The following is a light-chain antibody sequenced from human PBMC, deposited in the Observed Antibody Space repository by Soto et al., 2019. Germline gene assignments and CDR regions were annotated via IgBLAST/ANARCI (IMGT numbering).Light chain of an antibody. Sequence: DIHMTQSPSSLSATFGDRVTITFRASQGIGNFLAWYQQKPGKVPKLLISAASTLQSGVPSRFSGSGSGTDFTLTISSLQPDDFATYFCQQYQTYSTFGQGTRLEI. CDR3: QQYQTYST. CDR2: AAS. V-gene: IGKV1-27*01. J-gene: IGKJ5*01. CDR1: QGIGNF.